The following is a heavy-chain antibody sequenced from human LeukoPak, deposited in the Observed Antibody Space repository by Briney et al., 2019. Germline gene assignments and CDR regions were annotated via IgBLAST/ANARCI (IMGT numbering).Heavy chain of an antibody. J-gene: IGHJ4*02. D-gene: IGHD1-26*01. CDR3: ARSVGAGAPRPPNDY. CDR1: GYTFTSYR. Sequence: ASVKVSCKTSGYTFTSYRISWVRQAPGQGLEGMGWISTYNANADYAERLQGRLTMTTDTSTGTAYMDLKSVRSDDTAVYYCARSVGAGAPRPPNDYWGQGTLVTVSS. V-gene: IGHV1-18*04. CDR2: ISTYNANA.